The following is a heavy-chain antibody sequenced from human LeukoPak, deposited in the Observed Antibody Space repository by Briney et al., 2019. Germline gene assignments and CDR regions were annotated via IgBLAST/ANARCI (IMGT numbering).Heavy chain of an antibody. Sequence: SETLSPTCTVSGGSISSSSYYWGWIRQPPGKGLEWIGSIYYSGSTYYNPSLKSRVTISVDTSKNQFSLKLSSVTAADTAVYYCARHGKGSNYGSGSPPRYWGQGTLVTVSS. CDR3: ARHGKGSNYGSGSPPRY. CDR2: IYYSGST. J-gene: IGHJ4*02. V-gene: IGHV4-39*01. D-gene: IGHD3-10*01. CDR1: GGSISSSSYY.